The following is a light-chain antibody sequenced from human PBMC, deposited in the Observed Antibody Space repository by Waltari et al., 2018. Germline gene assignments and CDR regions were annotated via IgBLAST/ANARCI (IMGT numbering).Light chain of an antibody. CDR1: QTVSTNY. V-gene: IGKV3D-20*01. J-gene: IGKJ4*01. CDR2: DAS. Sequence: EIVLSRTLHTLSLSPRGKAPPSCGAPQTVSTNYLARYQHKPGLGPRLLIYDASRRPTGIPERFSGSGSGTDFTLTINRLEPEDFAVYYCQQYGNLPFTFGGGTKLDIK. CDR3: QQYGNLPFT.